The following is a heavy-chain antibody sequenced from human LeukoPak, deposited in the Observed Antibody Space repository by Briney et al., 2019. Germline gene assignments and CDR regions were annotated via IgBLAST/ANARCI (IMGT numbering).Heavy chain of an antibody. CDR2: INAGNGNT. CDR1: GNTFTSYF. V-gene: IGHV1-3*01. Sequence: ASVKVSCKASGNTFTSYFLHWVRQAPGQRLEWMGWINAGNGNTKYSQKFQGRVTITRDTSASTAYMELSSLRSEDTAVYYCARGGSYYDSSGYYRPFDYWGQGTLVTVSS. D-gene: IGHD3-22*01. J-gene: IGHJ4*02. CDR3: ARGGSYYDSSGYYRPFDY.